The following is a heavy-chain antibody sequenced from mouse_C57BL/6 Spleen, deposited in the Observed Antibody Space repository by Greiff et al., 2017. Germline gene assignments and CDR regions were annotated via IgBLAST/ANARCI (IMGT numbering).Heavy chain of an antibody. V-gene: IGHV1-64*01. Sequence: QVQLQQPGAELVKPGASVKLSCKASGYTFTSYWMHWVKQRPGQGLEWIGMIHPNSGSTNYNEKFKSKATLTVDKSSSTAYMQLSSLTSEYSAVYYCARRPPTWTGYYAMDDWTQDTSVTGSS. CDR2: IHPNSGST. CDR1: GYTFTSYW. J-gene: IGHJ4*01. D-gene: IGHD4-1*02. CDR3: ARRPPTWTGYYAMDD.